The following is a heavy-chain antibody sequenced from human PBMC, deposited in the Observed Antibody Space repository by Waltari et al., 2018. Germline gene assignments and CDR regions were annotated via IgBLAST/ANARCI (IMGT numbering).Heavy chain of an antibody. CDR1: GYTFTSYV. Sequence: QVQLVQSGCELKKPGASVKVSCKASGYTFTSYVMNWVRQAPGQGLEWMGWINTDTGNPTDAQGFTGRFVFSLDTSVSTAYLQISSLKAEDTAVYYCARDLGYYYYYGMDVWGQGTTVTVSS. CDR3: ARDLGYYYYYGMDV. J-gene: IGHJ6*02. CDR2: INTDTGNP. V-gene: IGHV7-4-1*02.